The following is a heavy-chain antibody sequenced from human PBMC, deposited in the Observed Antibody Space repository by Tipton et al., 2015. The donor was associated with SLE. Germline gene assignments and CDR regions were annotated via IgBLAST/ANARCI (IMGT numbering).Heavy chain of an antibody. D-gene: IGHD3-9*01. CDR3: ARVMISFLSGVFDP. Sequence: TLSLTCSVSGYSISSNYYWGWIRQPPGKGLEWIGSIYQSGTTYYNPSLKSRVTISVDTSKNQFSLRLNSVTAADTAVYYCARVMISFLSGVFDPWGQGTLVTVSS. CDR2: IYQSGTT. V-gene: IGHV4-38-2*02. CDR1: GYSISSNYY. J-gene: IGHJ5*02.